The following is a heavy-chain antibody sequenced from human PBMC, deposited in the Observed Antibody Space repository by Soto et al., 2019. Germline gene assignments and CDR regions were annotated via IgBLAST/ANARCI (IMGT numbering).Heavy chain of an antibody. V-gene: IGHV3-23*01. CDR3: ARATYGMRYFDY. D-gene: IGHD1-1*01. CDR1: GFTFSSYA. Sequence: PGGSLRLSCAASGFTFSSYAMSWVRQAPGKGLEWVSAISGGGGSTYYADSVKGRFTISRDNSKNTLYLQMNSLRAEDTAVYYCARATYGMRYFDYWGQGTLVTVSS. J-gene: IGHJ4*02. CDR2: ISGGGGST.